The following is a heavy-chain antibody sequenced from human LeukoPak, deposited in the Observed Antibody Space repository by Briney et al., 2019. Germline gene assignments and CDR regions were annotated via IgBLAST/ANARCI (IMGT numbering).Heavy chain of an antibody. CDR2: IRYDGSNK. CDR3: ARDVQYVYSSSSSSSY. CDR1: GFTFSSYG. D-gene: IGHD6-6*01. J-gene: IGHJ4*02. Sequence: GGSLRLSCAASGFTFSSYGMHWVRQAPGKGLEWVAFIRYDGSNKYYADSVKGRFTISRDNSKNTLYLQMNSLRAEDTAVYYCARDVQYVYSSSSSSSYWGQGTLVTVSS. V-gene: IGHV3-30*02.